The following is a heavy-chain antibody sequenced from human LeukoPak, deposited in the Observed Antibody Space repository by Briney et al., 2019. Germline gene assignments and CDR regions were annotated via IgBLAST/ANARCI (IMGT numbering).Heavy chain of an antibody. CDR3: ATSLLPAPLYY. J-gene: IGHJ4*02. Sequence: ASVKVSCKASGYTFTSYGINWVRQAPGQGLEWMGWISADNGNTNYEQKLQGRVTMTTDTSTSTAYMELRSLSSDDTAVYYCATSLLPAPLYYWGQGTLVTVSS. V-gene: IGHV1-18*01. CDR2: ISADNGNT. CDR1: GYTFTSYG. D-gene: IGHD3-10*01.